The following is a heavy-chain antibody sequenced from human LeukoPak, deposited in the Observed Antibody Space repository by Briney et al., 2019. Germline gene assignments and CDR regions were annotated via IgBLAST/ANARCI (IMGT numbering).Heavy chain of an antibody. J-gene: IGHJ4*02. CDR1: AGSISPDY. V-gene: IGHV4-59*08. CDR3: AGHNKDCFGGNYFLVSFDS. D-gene: IGHD4-23*01. CDR2: IHYSGRT. Sequence: SETLSLTCTVSAGSISPDYWSWIRQPPGKGLQWIGYIHYSGRTDYNPSLQSRVTMSVDTSKNQFSLNLFSVTAADTAVYYCAGHNKDCFGGNYFLVSFDSWGQGTLVTVSS.